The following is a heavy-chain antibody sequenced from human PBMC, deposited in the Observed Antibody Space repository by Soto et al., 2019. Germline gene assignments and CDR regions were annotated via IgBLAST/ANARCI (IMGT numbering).Heavy chain of an antibody. CDR3: VHSRCGRDCLRYYSSHYYYGMDV. D-gene: IGHD2-21*02. CDR2: IYWDGDK. CDR1: GFSLNTGGLG. V-gene: IGHV2-5*02. Sequence: QITLKESGPTLVKPTQTLTLTCTFSGFSLNTGGLGVGWIRQPPGKALEWLALIYWDGDKRYSPSLQSRLSLNKDTSNTQVVLTMTNMDPVDTATYYCVHSRCGRDCLRYYSSHYYYGMDVWGQGNTVTVSS. J-gene: IGHJ6*02.